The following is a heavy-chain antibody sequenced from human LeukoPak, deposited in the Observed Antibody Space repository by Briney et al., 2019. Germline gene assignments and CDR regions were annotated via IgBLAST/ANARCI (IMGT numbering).Heavy chain of an antibody. D-gene: IGHD3-16*01. V-gene: IGHV4-4*07. CDR1: GGSISSYY. CDR3: ARVGDYALKD. Sequence: SETLSLTCTVSGGSISSYYWSWIRQPAGKGLEWIGLIYTSGSTNYKSSLKSRVTMSVDTSKNQFSLKLSSVTAADTAVYYCARVGDYALKDWGQGTLVTVSS. CDR2: IYTSGST. J-gene: IGHJ4*02.